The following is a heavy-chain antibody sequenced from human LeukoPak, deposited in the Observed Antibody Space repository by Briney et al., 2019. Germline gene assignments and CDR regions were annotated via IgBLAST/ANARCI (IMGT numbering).Heavy chain of an antibody. CDR2: IIPIFGTA. Sequence: SVKVSCKASGYTFTSYDINWVRQAPGQGLEWMGGIIPIFGTANYAQKFQGRVTITADESTSTAYMELSSLRSEDTAVYYCATGSPTYYYDSSGLWGQGTLVTVSS. J-gene: IGHJ4*02. V-gene: IGHV1-69*13. CDR1: GYTFTSYD. D-gene: IGHD3-22*01. CDR3: ATGSPTYYYDSSGL.